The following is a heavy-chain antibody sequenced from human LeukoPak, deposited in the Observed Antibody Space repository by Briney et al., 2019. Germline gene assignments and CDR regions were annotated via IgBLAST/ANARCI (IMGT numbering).Heavy chain of an antibody. D-gene: IGHD6-13*01. V-gene: IGHV3-21*01. CDR2: ISSTSNYI. CDR1: GFNFNTYS. CDR3: ARDHRVAAAASHYYYYYGMDV. Sequence: GGSLRLSCAVSGFNFNTYSMNWVRQAPGKGPEGVSSISSTSNYIYYAESVKGRFTISRDNAKNSLYLQMNSLRAEDTAVYYCARDHRVAAAASHYYYYYGMDVWGQGTTVTVSS. J-gene: IGHJ6*02.